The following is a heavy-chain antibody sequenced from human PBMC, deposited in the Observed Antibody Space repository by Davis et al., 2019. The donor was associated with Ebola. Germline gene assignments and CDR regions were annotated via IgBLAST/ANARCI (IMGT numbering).Heavy chain of an antibody. CDR3: AKDPVRSPTGYYYGMDV. J-gene: IGHJ6*02. CDR1: GFTFSSYA. CDR2: ISGSGGST. D-gene: IGHD3-10*01. V-gene: IGHV3-23*01. Sequence: GESLKISCAASGFTFSSYAMSWVRQAPGTGLEWVSAISGSGGSTYYADSVKGRFTISRDNSKNTLYLQMNSLRAEDTAVYYCAKDPVRSPTGYYYGMDVWGQGTTVTVSS.